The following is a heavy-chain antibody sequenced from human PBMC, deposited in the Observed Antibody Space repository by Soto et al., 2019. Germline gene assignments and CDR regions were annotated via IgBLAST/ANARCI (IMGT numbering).Heavy chain of an antibody. CDR2: INAYNGNT. J-gene: IGHJ3*02. V-gene: IGHV1-18*01. CDR3: TLGSWSAETFDI. CDR1: GYRFTSYG. Sequence: ASVKVSCKASGYRFTSYGIGWVRQAPGQGLEWMGWINAYNGNTNYAQNLQGRVTLTTDTSTSTAYMELRSLRSNDTAVYYCTLGSWSAETFDIWGRGTMVTVSS. D-gene: IGHD6-13*01.